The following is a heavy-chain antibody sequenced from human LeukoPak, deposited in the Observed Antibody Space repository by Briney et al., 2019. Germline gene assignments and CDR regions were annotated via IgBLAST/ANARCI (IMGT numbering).Heavy chain of an antibody. CDR1: GGSISSYY. Sequence: SETLSLTCTVSGGSISSYYWSWIRQPPGKGMEWIGRIYTSGSTNYNSSLKSRVTMSVDTSKNQFSLKLRSVPAADTAVYYCARDLITMVRGVSSAFDIWGQGTMVTVSS. J-gene: IGHJ3*02. V-gene: IGHV4-4*07. CDR3: ARDLITMVRGVSSAFDI. D-gene: IGHD3-10*01. CDR2: IYTSGST.